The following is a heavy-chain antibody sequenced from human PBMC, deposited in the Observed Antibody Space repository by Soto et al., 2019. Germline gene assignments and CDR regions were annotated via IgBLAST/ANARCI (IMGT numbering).Heavy chain of an antibody. Sequence: EVQLLESGGDLVQPGGSLRLSCAASGFNVGAFAVNWVRQAPGKGLEWVSGISVSDAFIYYADSVRGRFSISRDASENILYLQMNSLRVDDTALYYCTRETVAGITGLDDWGPGTLVTVS. V-gene: IGHV3-23*01. D-gene: IGHD1-20*01. CDR1: GFNVGAFA. J-gene: IGHJ4*02. CDR3: TRETVAGITGLDD. CDR2: ISVSDAFI.